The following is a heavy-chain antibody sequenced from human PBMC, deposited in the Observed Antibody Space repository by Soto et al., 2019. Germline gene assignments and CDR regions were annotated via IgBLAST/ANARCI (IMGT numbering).Heavy chain of an antibody. D-gene: IGHD6-19*01. V-gene: IGHV3-23*01. CDR2: ISGSGGST. Sequence: GGSLRLSCAASGFTFSNYAMNWVRQAPGKGLEWVSAISGSGGSTYYADSVKGRFTISRDNSKNTLYVQMNSLRAEDTAVYYCTENALHGAVAGTNWLDPWGQGTLVTVSS. J-gene: IGHJ5*02. CDR3: TENALHGAVAGTNWLDP. CDR1: GFTFSNYA.